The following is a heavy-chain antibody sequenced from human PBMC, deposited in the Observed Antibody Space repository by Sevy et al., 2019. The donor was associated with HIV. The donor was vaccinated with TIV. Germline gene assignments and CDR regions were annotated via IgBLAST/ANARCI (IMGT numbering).Heavy chain of an antibody. CDR3: ASSPGCSSTSCFLFDY. V-gene: IGHV1-2*02. J-gene: IGHJ4*02. CDR2: INPNSGDT. D-gene: IGHD2-2*01. Sequence: ASVKVSCKASGYTFTGYYMHWVRQAPGQGLEWMGWINPNSGDTNYAQKFQGRVTMTRDTSISTAYMELSRRRSDDTAVYYCASSPGCSSTSCFLFDYWGQGTLVTVSS. CDR1: GYTFTGYY.